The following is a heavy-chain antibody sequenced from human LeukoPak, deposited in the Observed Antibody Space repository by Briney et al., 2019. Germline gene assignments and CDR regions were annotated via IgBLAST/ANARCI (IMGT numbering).Heavy chain of an antibody. D-gene: IGHD2-15*01. CDR1: GYTFTSYG. Sequence: ASVKVSCKASGYTFTSYGFTWVRQAPGQGLEWMGIINPSGGSTSYAQKFQGRVTMTRDTSTSTVYMELRSLRSEDTAVYYCARGGDIVVVVAAHDYWGQGTLVTVST. CDR2: INPSGGST. V-gene: IGHV1-46*03. J-gene: IGHJ4*02. CDR3: ARGGDIVVVVAAHDY.